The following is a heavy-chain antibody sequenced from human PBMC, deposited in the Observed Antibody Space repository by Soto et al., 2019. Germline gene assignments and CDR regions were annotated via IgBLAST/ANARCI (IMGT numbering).Heavy chain of an antibody. J-gene: IGHJ4*02. CDR3: AHTMAPRIFDY. V-gene: IGHV2-5*02. Sequence: QITLKEAGPTLVKPTQTLTLTCSFSGFSLITSGVGVGWIRQPPGKALEWLALIYWDDDKGYSTSLKSRLTITKDTPRNQGLLTMTNMDPADTATYYCAHTMAPRIFDYWGQGTLVTVSS. CDR2: IYWDDDK. CDR1: GFSLITSGVG.